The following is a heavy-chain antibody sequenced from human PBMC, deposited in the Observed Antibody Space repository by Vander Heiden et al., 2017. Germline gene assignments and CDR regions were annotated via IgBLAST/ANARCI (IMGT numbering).Heavy chain of an antibody. Sequence: ANIKQDGSEKYYVDSVKGRFTISRDNAKNSLYLQMNSLRAEDTAVYCCARAGRGDAFDIWGQGTMVTVSS. CDR3: ARAGRGDAFDI. J-gene: IGHJ3*02. CDR2: IKQDGSEK. V-gene: IGHV3-7*01. D-gene: IGHD3-10*01.